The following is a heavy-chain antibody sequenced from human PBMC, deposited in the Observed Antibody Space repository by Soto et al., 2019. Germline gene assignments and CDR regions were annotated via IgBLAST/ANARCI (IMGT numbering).Heavy chain of an antibody. V-gene: IGHV1-18*04. CDR3: ARKPQGYHHDH. D-gene: IGHD2-2*01. CDR2: IIANNGDE. CDR1: VFTFTSYG. Sequence: QVQLVQSGAEVKKPGASVKVSCMTSVFTFTSYGFSWVRQAPGQGLEWMGWIIANNGDEHYAQHFQGRVTLPTDTSTTTAHMEVRSLRSDDTAVYYCARKPQGYHHDHWGQGTLVTVSS. J-gene: IGHJ4*02.